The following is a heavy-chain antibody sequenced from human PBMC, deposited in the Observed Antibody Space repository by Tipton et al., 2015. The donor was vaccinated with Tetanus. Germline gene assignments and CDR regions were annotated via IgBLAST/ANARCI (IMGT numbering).Heavy chain of an antibody. CDR1: GYTLTSYH. CDR3: ARGMDYDSSGIDDF. V-gene: IGHV1-46*01. CDR2: INPIGGST. Sequence: QSGAEVKKPGASVKVSCKASGYTLTSYHMHWVRQAPGQGLEWMGIINPIGGSTSYAQKFQGRITMTGDTSTSTVYMDLNSLRSEDAAVYYCARGMDYDSSGIDDFWGQGTLVTVSS. J-gene: IGHJ4*02. D-gene: IGHD3-22*01.